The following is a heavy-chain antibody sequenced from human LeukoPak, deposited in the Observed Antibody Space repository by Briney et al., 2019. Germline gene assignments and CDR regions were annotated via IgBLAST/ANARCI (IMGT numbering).Heavy chain of an antibody. CDR2: IYYSGST. CDR3: ARKISRGAFDI. CDR1: GGSISSGGYY. Sequence: SQTLSLTCTVSGGSISSGGYYWSWIRQHPGKGLEWIGYIYYSGSTYYNPSLKSRVTMSVDTSKNQFSLKLSSVTAADTAVYYCARKISRGAFDIWGQGTMVTVSS. D-gene: IGHD2-2*01. V-gene: IGHV4-31*03. J-gene: IGHJ3*02.